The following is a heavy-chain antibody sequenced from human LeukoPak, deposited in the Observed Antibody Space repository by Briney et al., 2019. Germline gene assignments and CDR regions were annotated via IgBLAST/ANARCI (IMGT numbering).Heavy chain of an antibody. CDR3: AKGDIVVVPAAIATYFDY. Sequence: GGSLRLSCAASGFTFSNYAMSWVRQAPGKGLEWVSGISSSGGGTYYADSVKGRFTISRDNSKNTLYLQMNSLRAEDTAVYYCAKGDIVVVPAAIATYFDYWGQGTLVTVSS. V-gene: IGHV3-23*01. D-gene: IGHD2-2*02. J-gene: IGHJ4*02. CDR2: ISSSGGGT. CDR1: GFTFSNYA.